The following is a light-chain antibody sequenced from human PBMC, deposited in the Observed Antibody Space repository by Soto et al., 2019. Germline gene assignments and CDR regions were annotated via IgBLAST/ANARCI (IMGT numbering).Light chain of an antibody. CDR2: DAS. V-gene: IGKV3-11*01. CDR3: QQRSNWPPLT. CDR1: QSVSSY. J-gene: IGKJ4*01. Sequence: EIVLTQSPATLSLSPGERATLSCRASQSVSSYLAWYQQKPGQAPRLLIYDASNRATGIPPRFSGSGSGTAFTLPISSLEPEDFAVYYCQQRSNWPPLTFGGGTKVDIK.